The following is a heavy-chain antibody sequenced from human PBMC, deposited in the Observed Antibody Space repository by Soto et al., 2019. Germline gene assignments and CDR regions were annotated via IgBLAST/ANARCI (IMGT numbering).Heavy chain of an antibody. Sequence: SETLSLTCTVSGGPISSYYWSWIRQPPGKGLEWIGYIYYSGSTNYNPSLKSRVTISVDTSKNQFSLKLSSVTAADTAVYYCARDQGGVTDYWGQGTLVTVSS. CDR2: IYYSGST. CDR1: GGPISSYY. V-gene: IGHV4-59*01. J-gene: IGHJ4*02. D-gene: IGHD3-16*01. CDR3: ARDQGGVTDY.